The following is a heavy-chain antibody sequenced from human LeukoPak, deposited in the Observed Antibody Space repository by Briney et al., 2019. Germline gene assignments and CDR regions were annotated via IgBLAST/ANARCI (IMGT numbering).Heavy chain of an antibody. Sequence: GGSLRLSCAASGFTFDDYGMSWVRQAPGKGLEWVSGINWNGGSTGYADSVRGRFTISRDNAKNSLYLQMSSLRAEDTAVYYCAREKDDHGDPGPLDAWGQGDLVTVSS. CDR1: GFTFDDYG. D-gene: IGHD4-17*01. CDR2: INWNGGST. J-gene: IGHJ5*02. V-gene: IGHV3-20*04. CDR3: AREKDDHGDPGPLDA.